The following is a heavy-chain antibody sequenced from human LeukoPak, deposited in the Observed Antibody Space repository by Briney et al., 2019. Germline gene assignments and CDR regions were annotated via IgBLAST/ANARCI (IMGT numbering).Heavy chain of an antibody. V-gene: IGHV4-59*01. Sequence: SETLSLTCTVSGGSISSYYWSWIRQPPGKGLEWIGYIYYSGSTNYNPSLKSRVTISVDTSKNQFSLKLSSVTAADTAVYYCAREEAVALDAFDIWGQGTMVTVSS. CDR1: GGSISSYY. D-gene: IGHD6-19*01. CDR2: IYYSGST. CDR3: AREEAVALDAFDI. J-gene: IGHJ3*02.